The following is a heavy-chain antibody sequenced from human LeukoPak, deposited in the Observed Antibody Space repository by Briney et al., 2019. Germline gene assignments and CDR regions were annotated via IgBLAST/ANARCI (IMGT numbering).Heavy chain of an antibody. J-gene: IGHJ4*02. Sequence: PGGSLRLSCAASGFTFSSYAMSWVRQSPGKGLEWIGSFDYSGSTYYNPSLQSRVTTFEDTSKNQFSLKLSSVTAADTAVYYCARHLGGSYYSPFDYWGRGTLVTVSS. CDR3: ARHLGGSYYSPFDY. D-gene: IGHD2-15*01. CDR1: GFTFSSYA. CDR2: FDYSGST. V-gene: IGHV4-39*01.